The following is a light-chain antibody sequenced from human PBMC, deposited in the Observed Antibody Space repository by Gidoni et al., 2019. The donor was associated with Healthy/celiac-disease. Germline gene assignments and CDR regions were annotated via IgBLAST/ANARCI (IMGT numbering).Light chain of an antibody. V-gene: IGKV3-11*01. CDR2: DAS. J-gene: IGKJ4*01. CDR3: QQRSNWPPGLT. Sequence: EIVLTQSPATLSLSPGERATRSCRASQSVSSYLALYQQKPGQAPRLLIYDASNRATGIPARFSGSGSGTDFTLTISSLEPEDFAVYYCQQRSNWPPGLTXXXXTKXEIK. CDR1: QSVSSY.